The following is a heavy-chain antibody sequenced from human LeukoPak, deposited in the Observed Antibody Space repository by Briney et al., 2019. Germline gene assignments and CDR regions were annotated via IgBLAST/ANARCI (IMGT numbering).Heavy chain of an antibody. J-gene: IGHJ1*01. CDR1: CGSFSGYY. Sequence: SETLSLTCAVYCGSFSGYYWSWIRQPPGKGLEWIGEINHSGSTNYNPSLKSRVTISVDTSKNQFSLKLSSVTAADTAVYYCARRTRPITMVRNLIWVSGEYCQHWRERTLVTVSS. CDR3: ARRTRPITMVRNLIWVSGEYCQH. D-gene: IGHD3-10*01. CDR2: INHSGST. V-gene: IGHV4-34*01.